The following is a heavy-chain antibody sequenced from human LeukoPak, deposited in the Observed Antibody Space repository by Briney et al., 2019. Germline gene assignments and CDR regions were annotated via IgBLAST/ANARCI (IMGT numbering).Heavy chain of an antibody. J-gene: IGHJ4*02. CDR3: ARETYGDYYDY. CDR1: GGTFSSYA. Sequence: ASVKVSCKASGGTFSSYAISWVRQAPGQGLEWMGGIIPIFGTANYAQKFQGRVTITADESTSTAYMELRSLRSDDTAVYYCARETYGDYYDYWGQGTLVTVSS. D-gene: IGHD4-17*01. CDR2: IIPIFGTA. V-gene: IGHV1-69*13.